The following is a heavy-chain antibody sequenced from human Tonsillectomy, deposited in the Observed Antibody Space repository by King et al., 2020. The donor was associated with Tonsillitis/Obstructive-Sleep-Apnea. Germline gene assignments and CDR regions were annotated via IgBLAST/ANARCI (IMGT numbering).Heavy chain of an antibody. CDR3: AKDSPGDGAPFDI. Sequence: QLQLQESGPRLVNPSETLSLTCTVSGGSISSYWWSWIRQTPGKGLECIGYMYNSGNIDYNPSLKSRVPISVDTSKNQFTLNLRSVTAADTAVYYCAKDSPGDGAPFDIWGQGTMVTISS. J-gene: IGHJ3*02. V-gene: IGHV4-59*01. CDR2: MYNSGNI. D-gene: IGHD7-27*01. CDR1: GGSISSYW.